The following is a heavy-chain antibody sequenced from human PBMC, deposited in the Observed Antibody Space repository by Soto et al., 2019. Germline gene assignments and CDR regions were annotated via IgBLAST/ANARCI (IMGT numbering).Heavy chain of an antibody. CDR1: GYSFTSYW. J-gene: IGHJ3*02. D-gene: IGHD3-22*01. CDR2: IYPGDSDT. Sequence: GESLKISCKGSGYSFTSYWIGWVRQMPGKGLEWMGIIYPGDSDTRYSPSFQGQVTISADKSISTAYLQWSSLKASDTAMYYCARRGLYYDSSGHYSAFDIWGQGTMVTVSS. CDR3: ARRGLYYDSSGHYSAFDI. V-gene: IGHV5-51*01.